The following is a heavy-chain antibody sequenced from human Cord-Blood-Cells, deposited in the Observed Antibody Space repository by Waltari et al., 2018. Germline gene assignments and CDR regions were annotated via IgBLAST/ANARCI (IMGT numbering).Heavy chain of an antibody. CDR2: IISSRSYI. CDR1: GFTFSRYS. V-gene: IGHV3-21*01. J-gene: IGHJ4*02. Sequence: EVQLVESGGGLVKPGGSLRLSCAASGFTFSRYSMNWVRQAPGNGVKRVSSIISSRSYIYYADSVKGRFTISRDNAKNSLSLQMNSLRAEDTAVYYCAPSIAAAGIAAKNWRQGTLVTVSS. CDR3: APSIAAAGIAAKN. D-gene: IGHD6-13*01.